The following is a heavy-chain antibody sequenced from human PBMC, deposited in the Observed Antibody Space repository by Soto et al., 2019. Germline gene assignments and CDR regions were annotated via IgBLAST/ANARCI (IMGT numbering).Heavy chain of an antibody. J-gene: IGHJ4*02. V-gene: IGHV4-34*01. CDR2: INHSGST. CDR1: GGSFSGYY. D-gene: IGHD2-2*01. CDR3: ARRSVGIVVVPAATYYFDY. Sequence: QVQLQQWGAGLLKPSETLSLTCAVYGGSFSGYYWSWIRQPPGKGLEWIGEINHSGSTNYNPSIKSRVTISVDTSKNQFSLKLSSVTAADTAVYYCARRSVGIVVVPAATYYFDYWGQGTLVTVSS.